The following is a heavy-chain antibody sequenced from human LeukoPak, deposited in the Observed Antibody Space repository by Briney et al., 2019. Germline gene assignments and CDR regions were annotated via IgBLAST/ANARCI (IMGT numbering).Heavy chain of an antibody. D-gene: IGHD6-13*01. CDR2: ISYDGSNK. CDR1: GFTFSIYG. V-gene: IGHV3-30*03. J-gene: IGHJ4*02. CDR3: ARDSAIAAAGGYFDY. Sequence: PGRSLRLSCAASGFTFSIYGMHWVRQAPGKGLEWVAVISYDGSNKYYADSVKGRFTISRDNSKNTLYLQMNSLRAEDTAVYYCARDSAIAAAGGYFDYWGQGTLVTVSS.